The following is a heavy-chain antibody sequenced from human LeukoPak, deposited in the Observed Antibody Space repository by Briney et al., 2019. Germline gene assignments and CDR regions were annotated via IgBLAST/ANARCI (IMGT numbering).Heavy chain of an antibody. J-gene: IGHJ5*02. Sequence: SETLSLTCTVSGGSISSYYWSWIRQPPGKGLEWIGYIYYSGSTNYNPSLKSRVTMSVDTSKNQFSLKLSSVTAADTAVYYCARGSGGGDWLGWFDPWGQGTLVTVSS. CDR3: ARGSGGGDWLGWFDP. CDR1: GGSISSYY. D-gene: IGHD2-21*01. V-gene: IGHV4-59*01. CDR2: IYYSGST.